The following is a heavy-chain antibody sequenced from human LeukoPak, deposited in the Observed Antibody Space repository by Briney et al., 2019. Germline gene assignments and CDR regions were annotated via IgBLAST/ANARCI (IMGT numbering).Heavy chain of an antibody. CDR1: GFTFGSYA. D-gene: IGHD2-15*01. CDR2: ISGDGGAT. Sequence: PGGSLRLSCAASGFTFGSYAMNWVRQAPGKGLEWGSTISGDGGATHYADSVKGRFTISRANSKSTLFLQMNCLRAEDTAVYYCSKSGSRDCDYFDYWGQGTLVTASS. CDR3: SKSGSRDCDYFDY. J-gene: IGHJ4*02. V-gene: IGHV3-23*01.